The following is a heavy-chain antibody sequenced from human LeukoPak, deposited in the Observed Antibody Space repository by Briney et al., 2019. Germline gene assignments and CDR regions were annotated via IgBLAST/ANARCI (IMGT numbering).Heavy chain of an antibody. Sequence: PSETLSLTCTVSGGPISRYHWSWIRQPPVKVLQCIRYIYYSGSTSYNPSLKSRVTISVDTSKNQFALKVSSVTAADTAVYYWARGYYDSSGLTFDYWGQGTLVPVSS. CDR1: GGPISRYH. CDR3: ARGYYDSSGLTFDY. CDR2: IYYSGST. J-gene: IGHJ4*02. V-gene: IGHV4-59*01. D-gene: IGHD3-22*01.